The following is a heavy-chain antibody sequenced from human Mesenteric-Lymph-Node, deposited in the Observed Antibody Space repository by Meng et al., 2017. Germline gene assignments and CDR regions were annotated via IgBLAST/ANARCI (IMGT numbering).Heavy chain of an antibody. CDR3: ARDSYSYNWNDFIDY. D-gene: IGHD1-1*01. CDR2: ISHDGSNE. Sequence: GESLKISCAASGFTFSTYYMSWVRQAPGKGLEWMAVISHDGSNEYYADSVKGRVTVSRDNSKKTLYLQMNSLRAEDTAVYYCARDSYSYNWNDFIDYWGQGTVVTVSS. CDR1: GFTFSTYY. V-gene: IGHV3-30*01. J-gene: IGHJ4*02.